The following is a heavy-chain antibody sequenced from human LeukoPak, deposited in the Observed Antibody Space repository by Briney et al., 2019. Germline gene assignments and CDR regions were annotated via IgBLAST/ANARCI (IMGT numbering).Heavy chain of an antibody. D-gene: IGHD2-15*01. V-gene: IGHV1-18*01. CDR3: ARGLWGYCSGGSCYSPPYYFDY. Sequence: ASVKVSCKASGYTFTSYGISWVRQAPGQGLEWIGWVSGYNGHTNYAQRLQGRITMTTDTSTTTAYMELSSLRSEDTAVYYCARGLWGYCSGGSCYSPPYYFDYWGQGTLVTVSS. J-gene: IGHJ4*02. CDR1: GYTFTSYG. CDR2: VSGYNGHT.